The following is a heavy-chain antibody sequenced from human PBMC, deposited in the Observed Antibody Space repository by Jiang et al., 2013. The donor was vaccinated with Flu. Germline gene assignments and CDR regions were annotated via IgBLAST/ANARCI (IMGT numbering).Heavy chain of an antibody. J-gene: IGHJ4*02. D-gene: IGHD2-21*02. Sequence: TQTLTLTCTFSGFSLSTSGMRVSWIRQPPGKALEWLARIDWDDDKFYSTSLKTRLTISKDTSKNQVVLTMTNMDPVDTATYYCARDAVTGFDCWGQGTLVTVSS. CDR1: GFSLSTSGMR. CDR3: ARDAVTGFDC. V-gene: IGHV2-70*04. CDR2: IDWDDDK.